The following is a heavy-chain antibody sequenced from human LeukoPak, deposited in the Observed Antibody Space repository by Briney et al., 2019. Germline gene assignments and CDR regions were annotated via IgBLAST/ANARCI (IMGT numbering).Heavy chain of an antibody. Sequence: SETLSLTCTVSGGSISSGGYYWSWIRQHPGKGLEWIGSIYYSGDTHYNPSLKSRVTISVDTSKNQFSLKLSSVTAADTAVYYGARGGRYCSSTSCYTFWFDPWGQGTLVTVSS. CDR1: GGSISSGGYY. CDR2: IYYSGDT. CDR3: ARGGRYCSSTSCYTFWFDP. V-gene: IGHV4-31*03. J-gene: IGHJ5*02. D-gene: IGHD2-2*02.